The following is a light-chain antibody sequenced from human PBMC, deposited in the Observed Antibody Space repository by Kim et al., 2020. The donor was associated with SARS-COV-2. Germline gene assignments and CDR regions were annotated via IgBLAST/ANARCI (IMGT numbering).Light chain of an antibody. CDR2: AAS. CDR1: QGIRND. Sequence: ASIGDRVTITCRPSQGIRNDLSWYQQKPGQAPKVLVYAASSLQPGVPSRFSGSGSDTDFTLTISSLQPEDAATYYCLQDYTYPWTFGQGTKVDIK. J-gene: IGKJ1*01. CDR3: LQDYTYPWT. V-gene: IGKV1-6*01.